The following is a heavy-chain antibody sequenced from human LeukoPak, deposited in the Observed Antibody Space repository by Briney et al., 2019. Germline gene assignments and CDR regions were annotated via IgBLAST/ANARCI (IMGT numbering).Heavy chain of an antibody. D-gene: IGHD5-12*01. CDR2: FYPGDSDT. CDR3: ARRYSGYEYFEY. V-gene: IGHV5-51*01. Sequence: GEALKISCKGSGYSFTSYWIGWVRQMPGKGLEWMGIFYPGDSDTRYSPSFQGQVTISADKSINTAYLHWSSLKASDTAMYYCARRYSGYEYFEYWGQGALVTVSS. J-gene: IGHJ4*02. CDR1: GYSFTSYW.